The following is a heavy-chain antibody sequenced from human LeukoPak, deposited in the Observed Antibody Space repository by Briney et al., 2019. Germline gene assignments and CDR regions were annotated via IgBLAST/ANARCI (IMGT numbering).Heavy chain of an antibody. V-gene: IGHV4-59*08. CDR1: GGSISPYY. Sequence: SETLSLTCTVSGGSISPYYWSWIRQPPGKGLEWIGYIYYSGSTNYNPSLKSRVTISVDTSKNQFSLKLSSVTAADTAVYYCARPKDSSGYYWGSRWYFDLWGRGTLVTVSS. J-gene: IGHJ2*01. D-gene: IGHD3-22*01. CDR2: IYYSGST. CDR3: ARPKDSSGYYWGSRWYFDL.